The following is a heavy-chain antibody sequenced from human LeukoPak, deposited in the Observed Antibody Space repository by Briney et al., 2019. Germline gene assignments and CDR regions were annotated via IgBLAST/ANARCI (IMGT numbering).Heavy chain of an antibody. CDR3: ASSRDYYDSSGYSAY. Sequence: ASVKVSCKASGYTFTGYYMHWVRQAPGQGLEWMGWINPNSGGTNYAQKFQGRVTMTRDTSISTAYMELSRLRSDDTAVYYCASSRDYYDSSGYSAYWGQGTLVTVSS. CDR1: GYTFTGYY. D-gene: IGHD3-22*01. CDR2: INPNSGGT. V-gene: IGHV1-2*02. J-gene: IGHJ4*02.